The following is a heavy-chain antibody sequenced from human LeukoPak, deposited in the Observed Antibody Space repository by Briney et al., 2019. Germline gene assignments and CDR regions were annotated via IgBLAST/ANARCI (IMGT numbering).Heavy chain of an antibody. CDR3: ARVVPRYSYGRRNWFDP. J-gene: IGHJ5*02. CDR2: TNHSGST. V-gene: IGHV4-34*01. D-gene: IGHD5-18*01. Sequence: SETLSLTCAVYGGSFSGYYWSWIRQPPGKGLEWIGETNHSGSTNYNPSLKSRVTISVDTSKNQFSLKLSSVTAADTAVYYCARVVPRYSYGRRNWFDPWGQGTLVTVSS. CDR1: GGSFSGYY.